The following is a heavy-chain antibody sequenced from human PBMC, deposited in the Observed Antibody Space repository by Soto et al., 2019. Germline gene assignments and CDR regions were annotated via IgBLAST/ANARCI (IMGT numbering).Heavy chain of an antibody. CDR2: VNPSGGHT. V-gene: IGHV1-46*01. CDR1: GDTFTDYY. D-gene: IGHD2-21*02. J-gene: IGHJ4*02. Sequence: QVQLMQSGAEVKKPGASVKVSCKASGDTFTDYYIHWVRQAPGQGLEWMGTVNPSGGHTTYAQHFLGRATMTRDTSTRTVYMVLTSLTSDDTAIYYCARGGHVVVVTAALDYWGQGTLVTVSS. CDR3: ARGGHVVVVTAALDY.